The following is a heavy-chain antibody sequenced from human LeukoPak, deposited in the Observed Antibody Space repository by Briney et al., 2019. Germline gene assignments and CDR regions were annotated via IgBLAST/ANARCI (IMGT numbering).Heavy chain of an antibody. CDR2: ISGSGGST. Sequence: GGSLRLSCAASGFTFSGYAMSWVRQAPGKGLDWVSAISGSGGSTYYADSVKGRFTISRDNSKNTLYLQMNSLRAEDTAVYYCAKDPQSYYDSSGYSIWGQGTMVTVSS. CDR1: GFTFSGYA. CDR3: AKDPQSYYDSSGYSI. J-gene: IGHJ3*02. D-gene: IGHD3-22*01. V-gene: IGHV3-23*01.